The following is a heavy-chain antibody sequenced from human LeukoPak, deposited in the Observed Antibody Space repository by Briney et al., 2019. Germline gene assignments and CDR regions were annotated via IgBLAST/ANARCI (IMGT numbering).Heavy chain of an antibody. D-gene: IGHD6-6*01. Sequence: SETLSLTCTVSGGSISSYYWSWLRQPPGKGLEWIGYIYYSGSTNYNPSLKSRVTISVDTSKNQFSLKLSSVTAADTAVYYCARYREQLVSFDYWGQGTLVTVSS. CDR3: ARYREQLVSFDY. V-gene: IGHV4-59*01. J-gene: IGHJ4*02. CDR1: GGSISSYY. CDR2: IYYSGST.